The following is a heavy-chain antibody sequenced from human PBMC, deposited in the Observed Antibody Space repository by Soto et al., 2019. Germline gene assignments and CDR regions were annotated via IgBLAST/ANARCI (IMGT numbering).Heavy chain of an antibody. V-gene: IGHV3-7*01. Sequence: GSMRLSCAASGFIFGNYWMSWVRQAPGKGLEWVANIEGDGSSKIYVDSVNGRFTISRDNAKNSLYLQMNSLRVEDTAVYYCARDPGWGALDYWGQGALVTVSS. J-gene: IGHJ4*02. CDR2: IEGDGSSK. D-gene: IGHD7-27*01. CDR3: ARDPGWGALDY. CDR1: GFIFGNYW.